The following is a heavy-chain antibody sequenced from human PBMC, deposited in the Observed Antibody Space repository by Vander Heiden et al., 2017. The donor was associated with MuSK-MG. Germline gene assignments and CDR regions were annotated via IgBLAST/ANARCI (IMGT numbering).Heavy chain of an antibody. J-gene: IGHJ4*02. Sequence: QVQLVESGGGVVQPGRSLRLSCAVPGFPFSTYAMHWVRQAPGKGLEWVAVISHDENKIYYADSVEGRFTISRDNSKNTLYLQMSNLRAEDTAVYYCARDDESRVLTAFEYWGQGTLVTVSS. CDR1: GFPFSTYA. CDR3: ARDDESRVLTAFEY. V-gene: IGHV3-30*04. D-gene: IGHD2-21*02. CDR2: ISHDENKI.